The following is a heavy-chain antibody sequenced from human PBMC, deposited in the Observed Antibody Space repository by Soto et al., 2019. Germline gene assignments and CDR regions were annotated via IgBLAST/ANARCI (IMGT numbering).Heavy chain of an antibody. J-gene: IGHJ4*02. CDR1: GFTFSSYA. D-gene: IGHD2-15*01. Sequence: GGSLRLSCAASGFTFSSYAMSWFRQAPGKGLEWVSAISGSGGSTYYADSVKGRFTISRDNSKNTLYLQMNSLRAEDTAVYYCAKDPGGYCSGGSCYVDYWGQGTLVTVSS. V-gene: IGHV3-23*01. CDR3: AKDPGGYCSGGSCYVDY. CDR2: ISGSGGST.